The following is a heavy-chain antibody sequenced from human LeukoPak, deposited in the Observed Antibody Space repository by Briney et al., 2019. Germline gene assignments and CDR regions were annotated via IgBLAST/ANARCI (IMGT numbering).Heavy chain of an antibody. J-gene: IGHJ1*01. Sequence: SETLSLTCTVSGGSISSYYWSWTRQPAGKGLEWIGRISTRGSTSYNPSLKSRVTMSLDTSKNQFSLILTSVTAADTAVYYCAREVGAAADAEYFQHWGQGTLVTVSS. V-gene: IGHV4-4*07. D-gene: IGHD6-13*01. CDR2: ISTRGST. CDR1: GGSISSYY. CDR3: AREVGAAADAEYFQH.